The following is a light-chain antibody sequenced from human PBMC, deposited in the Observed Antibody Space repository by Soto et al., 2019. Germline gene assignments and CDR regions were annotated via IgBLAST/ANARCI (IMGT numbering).Light chain of an antibody. CDR1: SSDVGGYNY. CDR2: EVS. V-gene: IGLV2-8*01. Sequence: QSALSQPPSASGSPGQSVTISCTGTSSDVGGYNYVSWYQQHPGKAPKLMIYEVSKRPSGVPDRFSGSKSGNTASLTVSGLQAEDDSDYYCSSYTSSSTLVVFGGGTKVTVL. CDR3: SSYTSSSTLVV. J-gene: IGLJ2*01.